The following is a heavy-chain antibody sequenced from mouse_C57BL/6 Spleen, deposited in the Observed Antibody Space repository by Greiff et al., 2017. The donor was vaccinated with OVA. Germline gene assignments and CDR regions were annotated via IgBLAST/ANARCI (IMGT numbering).Heavy chain of an antibody. CDR3: ARCWGNSWYFDV. D-gene: IGHD2-1*01. Sequence: VQLQQPGTELVKPGASVKLSCKASGYTFTSYWMHWVKQRPGQGLEWIGNINPSNGGTNYNEKFKSKATLTVDKSSSTAYMQLSSLTSEDSAVYDCARCWGNSWYFDVWGTGTTVTVSS. V-gene: IGHV1-53*01. CDR2: INPSNGGT. J-gene: IGHJ1*03. CDR1: GYTFTSYW.